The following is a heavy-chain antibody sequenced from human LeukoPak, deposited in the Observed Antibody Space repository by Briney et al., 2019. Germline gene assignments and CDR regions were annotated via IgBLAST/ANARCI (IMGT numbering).Heavy chain of an antibody. CDR1: RFTFSSSW. J-gene: IGHJ3*02. Sequence: GGSLRLSCAASRFTFSSSWMAWVRQAPGKELEWVATIKEDGSQKYYVDFVKGRFTISRDNAKNSLFLQMNSLRVEDTAVYFCVRNLAYDSFDIWGQGTMVTVSS. V-gene: IGHV3-7*01. CDR2: IKEDGSQK. D-gene: IGHD3-16*01. CDR3: VRNLAYDSFDI.